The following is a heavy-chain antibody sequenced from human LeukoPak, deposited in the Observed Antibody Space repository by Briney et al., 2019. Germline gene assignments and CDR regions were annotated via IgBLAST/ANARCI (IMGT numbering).Heavy chain of an antibody. J-gene: IGHJ4*02. CDR1: DTSINTYY. CDR2: IYATGTA. CDR3: ARGFRGDNFDY. V-gene: IGHV4-4*07. D-gene: IGHD7-27*01. Sequence: SETLSLTCTVSDTSINTYYWSWIRQPAGKGLEWIGHIYATGTANYNPSLNSRVTMSIDTSKNQFSLNLRSVTAADTAVYFCARGFRGDNFDYWGQGTLVTVSS.